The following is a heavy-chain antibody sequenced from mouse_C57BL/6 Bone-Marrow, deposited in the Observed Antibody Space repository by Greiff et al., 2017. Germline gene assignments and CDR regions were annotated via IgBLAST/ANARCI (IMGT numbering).Heavy chain of an antibody. V-gene: IGHV1-81*01. CDR3: AWGTVVATWDYAMDY. Sequence: VQLQQSGAELARPGASVTLSCKASGYTFTSYGISWVKQRTGQGLEWIGEIYPRSGNTYYNEKFKGKATLTADKSSSTAYMELRSLTSEDSAVYFCAWGTVVATWDYAMDYWGQGTSVTVSS. D-gene: IGHD1-1*01. CDR2: IYPRSGNT. J-gene: IGHJ4*01. CDR1: GYTFTSYG.